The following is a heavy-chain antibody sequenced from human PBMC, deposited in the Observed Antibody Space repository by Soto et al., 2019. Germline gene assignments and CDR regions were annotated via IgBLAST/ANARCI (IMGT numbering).Heavy chain of an antibody. CDR3: AKDRWYSSSSSPLDY. J-gene: IGHJ4*02. CDR1: GFTFSSYG. Sequence: LRLSCAASGFTFSSYGMHWVRQAPGKGLEWVAVISYDGSNKYYADSVKGRFTISRDNSKNTLYLQMNSLRAEDTAVYYCAKDRWYSSSSSPLDYWGQGTLVTVSS. CDR2: ISYDGSNK. D-gene: IGHD6-6*01. V-gene: IGHV3-30*18.